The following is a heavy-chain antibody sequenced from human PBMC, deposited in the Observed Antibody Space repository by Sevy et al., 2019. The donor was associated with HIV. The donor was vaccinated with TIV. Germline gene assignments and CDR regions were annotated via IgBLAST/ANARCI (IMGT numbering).Heavy chain of an antibody. CDR2: IKSKTDGGTT. CDR1: GFTFSNAW. J-gene: IGHJ3*02. V-gene: IGHV3-15*01. CDR3: TTDTGISDYDFWSGRDDTFDN. Sequence: LSLTCAASGFTFSNAWMSWVRQAPGKGLEWVGRIKSKTDGGTTDYAAPVKGRFTISTDESKNTLYLQMNSLKTEETAVYYCTTDTGISDYDFWSGRDDTFDNWGQGTMVTVSS. D-gene: IGHD3-3*01.